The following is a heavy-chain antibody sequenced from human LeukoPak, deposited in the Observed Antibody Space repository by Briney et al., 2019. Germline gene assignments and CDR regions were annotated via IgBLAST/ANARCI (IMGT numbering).Heavy chain of an antibody. CDR3: ARAPNDVVSPHFDL. CDR2: INSDGSST. J-gene: IGHJ2*01. V-gene: IGHV3-74*01. CDR1: LFPFSSYW. D-gene: IGHD2-21*01. Sequence: PGGSLRLSYAASLFPFSSYWMHWVRQAPGKGLVWVSRINSDGSSTSYADSVKGRFTIARDNAKNTLNLQMNSLRAEDTAVYYCARAPNDVVSPHFDLWGRGTLVTVSS.